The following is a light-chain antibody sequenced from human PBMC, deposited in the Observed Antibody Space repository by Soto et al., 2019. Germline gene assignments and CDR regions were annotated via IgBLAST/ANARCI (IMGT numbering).Light chain of an antibody. J-gene: IGKJ1*01. Sequence: DIQMTQSPSTLSASVGDRVTITCRASQSISTWLAWYQQRPGKAPNLLIFDASAVKSVVPSRFSGSGSGTEFTLTISSLQPEDFGIYYCQQYYSYSWTFGQGTRVE. V-gene: IGKV1-5*01. CDR1: QSISTW. CDR2: DAS. CDR3: QQYYSYSWT.